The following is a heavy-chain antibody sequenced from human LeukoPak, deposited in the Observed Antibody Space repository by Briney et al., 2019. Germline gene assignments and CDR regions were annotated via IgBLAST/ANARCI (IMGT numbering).Heavy chain of an antibody. J-gene: IGHJ4*02. Sequence: GGSLRLSCAASGFTFSSYSMNWVRQAPGKGLEWVPSISSSSTYIYYADSVKGRFTISRDNAKNSLYLQMNSLRAEDTAVYYCARPTYGDYEPFFDYWGQGTLVTVSS. V-gene: IGHV3-21*01. CDR1: GFTFSSYS. D-gene: IGHD4-17*01. CDR3: ARPTYGDYEPFFDY. CDR2: ISSSSTYI.